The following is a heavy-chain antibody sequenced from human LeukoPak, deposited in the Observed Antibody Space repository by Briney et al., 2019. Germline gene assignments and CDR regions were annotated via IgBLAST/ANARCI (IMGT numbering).Heavy chain of an antibody. Sequence: ASVKVSCKASGYTFTNCAISWVRQAPGQGLEWMGWISVYSDDTKSAQNLQGRITMTKDTSTSTAYMELRSLRSDDTAVYYCAREADSSGYFFRPDYWGQGTLVTVSS. CDR3: AREADSSGYFFRPDY. V-gene: IGHV1-18*01. J-gene: IGHJ4*02. CDR1: GYTFTNCA. D-gene: IGHD3-22*01. CDR2: ISVYSDDT.